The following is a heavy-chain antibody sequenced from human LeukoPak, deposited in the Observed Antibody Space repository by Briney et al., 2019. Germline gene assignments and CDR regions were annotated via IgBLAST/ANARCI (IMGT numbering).Heavy chain of an antibody. D-gene: IGHD3-3*01. CDR2: IRSTGSST. V-gene: IGHV3-11*04. CDR1: GFTFRDYY. CDR3: ARVYYASWSGQPLSQHWLDP. J-gene: IGHJ5*02. Sequence: PGRSLRLSCTASGFTFRDYYVTWLRQAPGKGLEWVSYIRSTGSSTAYADSVKGRFAISRDNAKNSLYLQMNDLRVEDTAVYYCARVYYASWSGQPLSQHWLDPWGQGTLVTVSS.